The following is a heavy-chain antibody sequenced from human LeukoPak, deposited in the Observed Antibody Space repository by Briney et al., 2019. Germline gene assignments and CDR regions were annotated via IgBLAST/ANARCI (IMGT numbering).Heavy chain of an antibody. CDR3: ARTNAFDI. CDR2: IFYSGST. CDR1: GGSISSYY. Sequence: SETLSLTCTVSGGSISSYYWTWIRQPPGKGLEWIGDIFYSGSTNYNPSLKSRLTISADTSKNQFSLKLTSVTAADTAVYYCARTNAFDIWGQGTVVTVSS. J-gene: IGHJ3*02. V-gene: IGHV4-59*01.